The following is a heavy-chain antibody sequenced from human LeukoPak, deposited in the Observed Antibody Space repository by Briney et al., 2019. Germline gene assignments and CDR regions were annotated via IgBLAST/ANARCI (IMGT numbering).Heavy chain of an antibody. Sequence: PGGSLRLSCAASGFTFSSYSMNWVRQAPGKGLDWVSSISSSSSYIYYADSVKGRFTISRDNAKNSLYLQMNSLRAEDTAVYYCARVQYSSSWPFDYWGQGTLVTVSS. V-gene: IGHV3-21*01. CDR2: ISSSSSYI. D-gene: IGHD6-13*01. J-gene: IGHJ4*02. CDR3: ARVQYSSSWPFDY. CDR1: GFTFSSYS.